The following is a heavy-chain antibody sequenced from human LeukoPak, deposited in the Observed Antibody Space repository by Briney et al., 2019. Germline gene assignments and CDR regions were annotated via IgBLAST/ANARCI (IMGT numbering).Heavy chain of an antibody. CDR2: IYHSGST. CDR1: GGSISSSNW. D-gene: IGHD3-10*01. Sequence: PSETLSLTCAVSGGSISSSNWWSWVRQPPGKGLEWIGEIYHSGSTNYNPSLKGRVTISVDKSKNQFSLKLSSVTAADTAVYYCARGVSGNPHFDYWGQGTLVTVSS. V-gene: IGHV4-4*02. CDR3: ARGVSGNPHFDY. J-gene: IGHJ4*02.